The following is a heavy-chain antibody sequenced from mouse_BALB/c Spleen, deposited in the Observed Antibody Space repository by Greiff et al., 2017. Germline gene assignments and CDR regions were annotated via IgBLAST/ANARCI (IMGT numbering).Heavy chain of an antibody. D-gene: IGHD1-1*02. CDR2: INPSTGYT. CDR1: GYTFTRYW. CDR3: ARSDGRGFAY. Sequence: QVQLQQSGAELAKPGASVQMSCKASGYTFTRYWMHWVKQRPGQGLEWIGYINPSTGYTEYNQKFKDKATLTADKSSSTAYMQLSSLTSEDSAVYYCARSDGRGFAYWGQGTLVTVSA. V-gene: IGHV1-7*01. J-gene: IGHJ3*01.